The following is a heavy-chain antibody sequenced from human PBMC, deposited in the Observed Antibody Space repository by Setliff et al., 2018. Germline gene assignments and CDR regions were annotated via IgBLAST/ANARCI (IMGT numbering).Heavy chain of an antibody. V-gene: IGHV4-59*08. CDR2: IYYSGST. D-gene: IGHD6-13*01. Sequence: SLTCTDSGGSISSYYWNWIRQPPGKGLEWIRHIYYSGSTNYNPSLKRRVIISVNTFRSQFSLQLTAVTAADTAIYYCARQAASGAPHYWGQGTLVTVSS. CDR1: GGSISSYY. CDR3: ARQAASGAPHY. J-gene: IGHJ4*02.